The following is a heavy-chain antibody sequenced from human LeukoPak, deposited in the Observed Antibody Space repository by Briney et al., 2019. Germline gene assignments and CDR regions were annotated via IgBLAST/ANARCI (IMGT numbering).Heavy chain of an antibody. Sequence: SETLSLTCTVSDDSFSSHYWTWVRQPPGKGLEWIGYISYIGSTNYNPSLKSRVTISVDTSKNQFSLKLNSVTAADTAVYYCARPLDCSSTTCSGSFHYWGQGTLVTVSS. CDR3: ARPLDCSSTTCSGSFHY. D-gene: IGHD2-2*01. CDR2: ISYIGST. CDR1: DDSFSSHY. J-gene: IGHJ4*02. V-gene: IGHV4-59*11.